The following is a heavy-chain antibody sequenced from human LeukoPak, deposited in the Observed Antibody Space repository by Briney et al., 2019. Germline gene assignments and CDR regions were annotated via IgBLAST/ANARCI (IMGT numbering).Heavy chain of an antibody. V-gene: IGHV3-33*08. Sequence: GGSLRLSCAASGYTFSSYNMNWVRQAPGKGLEWVAVIWYDGSNKFYADSVKGRFTISRDNSKNTLYLQMNSLRAEDTAVYYCARDRAAADLDYWGQGTLVTVSS. D-gene: IGHD6-13*01. CDR1: GYTFSSYN. CDR3: ARDRAAADLDY. J-gene: IGHJ4*02. CDR2: IWYDGSNK.